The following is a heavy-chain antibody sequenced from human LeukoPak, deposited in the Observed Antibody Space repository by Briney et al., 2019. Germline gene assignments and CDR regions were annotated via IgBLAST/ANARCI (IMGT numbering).Heavy chain of an antibody. CDR3: AKVGHSSSSEGDDGEVY. J-gene: IGHJ4*02. CDR1: GFTFSSYA. V-gene: IGHV3-23*01. CDR2: ISGSGGST. Sequence: GGSLRLSCAASGFTFSSYAMSWVRQAPGKGLEWVSAISGSGGSTYYADSVKGRFTISRDNSKNTLYLQMNSLRAEDTAVYYCAKVGHSSSSEGDDGEVYWGQGTLVTVSS. D-gene: IGHD6-6*01.